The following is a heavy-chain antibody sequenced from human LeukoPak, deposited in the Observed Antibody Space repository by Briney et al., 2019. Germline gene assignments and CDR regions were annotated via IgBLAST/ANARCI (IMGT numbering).Heavy chain of an antibody. CDR2: ITGTGSRV. Sequence: PGGSLRLSCAASGFTFSSYAMSWVRQTPGKGLEWVSYITGTGSRVYYADSVKGRFTISRDNAKNSLYLQMNSLRAEDTAVYSCAREDLDAFDVWGQGTMVTVSS. J-gene: IGHJ3*01. CDR1: GFTFSSYA. CDR3: AREDLDAFDV. V-gene: IGHV3-48*03.